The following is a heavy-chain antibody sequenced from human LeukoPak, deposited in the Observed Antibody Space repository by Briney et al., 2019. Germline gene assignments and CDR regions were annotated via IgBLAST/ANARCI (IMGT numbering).Heavy chain of an antibody. Sequence: SETLSLTCAVSGGSISSGGYSWSWIRQPPGKGLEWIGYIYHSGSTYYNPSLKSRVTISVDRSKNQFSLKLSSVTAADTAVYYCARGGIVVVPAAIPTFDWFDPWGQGTLVTVPS. CDR3: ARGGIVVVPAAIPTFDWFDP. D-gene: IGHD2-2*01. CDR1: GGSISSGGYS. CDR2: IYHSGST. J-gene: IGHJ5*02. V-gene: IGHV4-30-2*01.